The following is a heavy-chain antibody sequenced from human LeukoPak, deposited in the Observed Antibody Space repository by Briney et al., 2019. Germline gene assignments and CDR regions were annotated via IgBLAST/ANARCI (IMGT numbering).Heavy chain of an antibody. Sequence: ASVKVSCKASGYIFTSYGISWVRQAPGQGLEWMGWISAYNGSTNYVQKFQGRVTMTTDTSTSTAYIELRSLRSDDTAVYYCARGPTMVRGVTFNWFDPWGQGTLVTVSS. CDR3: ARGPTMVRGVTFNWFDP. D-gene: IGHD3-10*01. V-gene: IGHV1-18*01. CDR2: ISAYNGST. J-gene: IGHJ5*02. CDR1: GYIFTSYG.